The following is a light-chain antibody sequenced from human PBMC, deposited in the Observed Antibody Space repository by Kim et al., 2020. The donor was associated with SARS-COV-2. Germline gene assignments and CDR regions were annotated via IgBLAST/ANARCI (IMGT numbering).Light chain of an antibody. Sequence: QSALTQPASVSGSPGQSITISCIGTSSDIGGYNYVSWYQQYPGKAPTLMIYDVNKRPSGVSNRFSGSKSGNTASLTISGLQADDEADYYCSSYRSSSTSVCGGGTQLTVL. J-gene: IGLJ3*02. V-gene: IGLV2-14*03. CDR3: SSYRSSSTSV. CDR1: SSDIGGYNY. CDR2: DVN.